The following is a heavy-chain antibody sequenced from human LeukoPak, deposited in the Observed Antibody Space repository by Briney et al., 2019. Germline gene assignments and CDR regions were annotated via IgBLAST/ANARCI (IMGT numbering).Heavy chain of an antibody. V-gene: IGHV3-66*01. J-gene: IGHJ5*02. CDR3: AKDSSDDILTGYRLAYNWFDP. Sequence: TGGSLRLSCAASGFTVSSNYMSWVRQAPGKGLEWVSVIYSGGSTYYADSVKGRFTISRDNAKKSLYLQMNSLRAEDTAVYYCAKDSSDDILTGYRLAYNWFDPWGQGTLVTVSS. CDR1: GFTVSSNY. CDR2: IYSGGST. D-gene: IGHD3-9*01.